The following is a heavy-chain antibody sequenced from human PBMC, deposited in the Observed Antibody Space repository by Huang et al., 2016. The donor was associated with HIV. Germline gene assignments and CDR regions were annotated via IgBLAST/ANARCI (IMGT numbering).Heavy chain of an antibody. CDR2: INPGKGRI. CDR1: GYNFTTYS. D-gene: IGHD2-2*03. J-gene: IGHJ3*01. Sequence: QVQLVQSGAEFKKPGASLKLSCAASGYNFTTYSIHWFRRVPGQSLQWLGWINPGKGRIPFFQSFNGRVMLSRDLSAATVYMQLSGLTADDTATYFCARAARGDGYHGAFDVWGQGTMVTV. V-gene: IGHV1-3*01. CDR3: ARAARGDGYHGAFDV.